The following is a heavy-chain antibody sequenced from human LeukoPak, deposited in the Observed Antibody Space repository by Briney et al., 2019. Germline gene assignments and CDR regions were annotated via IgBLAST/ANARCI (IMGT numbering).Heavy chain of an antibody. D-gene: IGHD3-16*01. V-gene: IGHV3-30*18. CDR3: AKGRVSWSNKIDY. CDR1: GFTFSSYG. CDR2: ISYHGSNK. J-gene: IGHJ4*02. Sequence: PAGRSLRLSCAASGFTFSSYGMYWVRQAPGKGLEWVAVISYHGSNKYYADSVKGRFTIPRDNSKNTLYLQMNSLRGEDTAVYYCAKGRVSWSNKIDYWGQGTLVTVSS.